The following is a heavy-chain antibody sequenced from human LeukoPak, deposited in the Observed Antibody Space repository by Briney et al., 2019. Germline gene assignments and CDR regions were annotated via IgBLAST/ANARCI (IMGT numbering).Heavy chain of an antibody. Sequence: PGGSLRLSRAASGFTFSNAWMSWVRQAPGKGLEWVGRIKSKTDGGTTDYAAPVKGRFTISRDDSKNTLYLQMNSLKTEDTAVYYCTSTMVRGVILTYFDYWGQGTLVTVSS. J-gene: IGHJ4*02. CDR2: IKSKTDGGTT. D-gene: IGHD3-10*01. V-gene: IGHV3-15*01. CDR1: GFTFSNAW. CDR3: TSTMVRGVILTYFDY.